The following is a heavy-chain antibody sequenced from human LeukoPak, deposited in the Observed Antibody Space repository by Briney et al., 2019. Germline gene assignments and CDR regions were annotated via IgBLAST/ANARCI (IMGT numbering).Heavy chain of an antibody. D-gene: IGHD6-13*01. CDR1: GYTFTSYG. Sequence: ASVKVSCKASGYTFTSYGISWVRQAPGQGLEWMGWISAYNGNTNYAQKLQGRVTMTTDTSTSTAYMELRSLRSDDTAVYYCARGAAAGPNYYYYYMDVWGKGTTVTVSS. J-gene: IGHJ6*03. V-gene: IGHV1-18*01. CDR2: ISAYNGNT. CDR3: ARGAAAGPNYYYYYMDV.